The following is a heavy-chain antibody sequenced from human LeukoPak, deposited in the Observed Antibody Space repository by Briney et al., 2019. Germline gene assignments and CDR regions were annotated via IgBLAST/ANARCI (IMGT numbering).Heavy chain of an antibody. V-gene: IGHV4-4*09. CDR2: ICTSGST. D-gene: IGHD3-3*01. CDR1: GGSISSYY. Sequence: PSETLSLTCTVSGGSISSYYWSWIRQPPGKGLEWIGYICTSGSTNYNPSLKSRVTISVDTSKNQFSLKLSSVTAADTAVYYCARAKTIFGVVTTFDYWGQGTLVTVSS. CDR3: ARAKTIFGVVTTFDY. J-gene: IGHJ4*02.